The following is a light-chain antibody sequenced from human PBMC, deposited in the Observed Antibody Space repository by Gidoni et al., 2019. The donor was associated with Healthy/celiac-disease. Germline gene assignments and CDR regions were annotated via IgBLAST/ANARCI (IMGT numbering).Light chain of an antibody. CDR2: GAS. V-gene: IGKV3-11*01. CDR3: QQRSNWPLT. Sequence: EIVLTQSPATLSVSPGERATLSCRASQSVSSDLAWYHQKPGQAPRLLIYGASNRATGIPARFSGSGSGTDFTLTVSSLEPEDFAVYYCQQRSNWPLTFGGGTKVEI. J-gene: IGKJ4*01. CDR1: QSVSSD.